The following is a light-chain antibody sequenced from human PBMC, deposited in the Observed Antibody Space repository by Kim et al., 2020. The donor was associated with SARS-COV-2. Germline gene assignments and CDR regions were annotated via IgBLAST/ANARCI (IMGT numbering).Light chain of an antibody. CDR3: QKYDSASRT. J-gene: IGKJ1*01. V-gene: IGKV1-27*01. Sequence: EAVGDRVTITGRASQGISNYLAWYQQKPGKAPKLLIYAASTLQSGVPSRFSGSGSGTDFTLTISRLQSEDVATYYCQKYDSASRTFGQGTKVDIK. CDR1: QGISNY. CDR2: AAS.